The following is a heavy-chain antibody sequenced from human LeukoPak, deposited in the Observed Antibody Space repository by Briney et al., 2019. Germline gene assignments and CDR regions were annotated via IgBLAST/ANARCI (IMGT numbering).Heavy chain of an antibody. CDR2: IYYSGST. J-gene: IGHJ6*02. CDR1: GGSIRSGGSY. CDR3: ARGVVWLQRDGFQYYRRDV. D-gene: IGHD5-24*01. Sequence: PSETLSRTCTVSGGSIRSGGSYCSWISHHPGKRLEWVGYIYYSGSTYYYPSLKSRVTISVDTSKNQFSLKLSFVTAADTAVYYCARGVVWLQRDGFQYYRRDVWGQGTRVIVSS. V-gene: IGHV4-31*03.